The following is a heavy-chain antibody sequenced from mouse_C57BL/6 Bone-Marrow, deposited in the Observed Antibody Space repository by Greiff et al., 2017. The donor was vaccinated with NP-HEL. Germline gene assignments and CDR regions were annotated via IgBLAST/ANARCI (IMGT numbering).Heavy chain of an antibody. D-gene: IGHD1-1*01. Sequence: DVMLVESGGGLVQPGGSLSLSCAASGFTFTDYYMSWVRQPPGKALEWLGFIRNKANGYTTEYSASVKGRFTISRDNSQSILYLQMNALRAEDSATYYCARSHTVVASSYYAMDYWGQGTSVTVSS. J-gene: IGHJ4*01. V-gene: IGHV7-3*01. CDR1: GFTFTDYY. CDR3: ARSHTVVASSYYAMDY. CDR2: IRNKANGYTT.